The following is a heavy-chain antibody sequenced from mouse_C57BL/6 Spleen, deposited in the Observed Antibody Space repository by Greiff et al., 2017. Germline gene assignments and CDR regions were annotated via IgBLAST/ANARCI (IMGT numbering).Heavy chain of an antibody. V-gene: IGHV1-15*01. J-gene: IGHJ2*01. CDR2: IDPETGGT. Sequence: QVQLQQSGAELVRPGASVTLSCKASGYTFTDYEMHWVKQTPVHGLEWIGAIDPETGGTAYNQKFKGKAILTADKSSSTAYMELRSLTSEDSAVYYRTPITTVVATNYWGQGTTLTVSS. CDR1: GYTFTDYE. CDR3: TPITTVVATNY. D-gene: IGHD1-1*01.